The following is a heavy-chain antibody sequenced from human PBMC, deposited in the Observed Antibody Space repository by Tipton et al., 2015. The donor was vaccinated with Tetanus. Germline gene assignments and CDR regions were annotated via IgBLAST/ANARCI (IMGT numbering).Heavy chain of an antibody. J-gene: IGHJ4*02. CDR2: INHSGST. Sequence: TLSLTCAVYGGSFSGYYWSWIRQPPGKGLEWIGEINHSGSTNYNPSLKSRVTISVDTSKNQFSLKLSSVTAADTAVYYCARGGLERSYWGQGTLVTVSS. D-gene: IGHD6-6*01. CDR3: ARGGLERSY. CDR1: GGSFSGYY. V-gene: IGHV4-34*01.